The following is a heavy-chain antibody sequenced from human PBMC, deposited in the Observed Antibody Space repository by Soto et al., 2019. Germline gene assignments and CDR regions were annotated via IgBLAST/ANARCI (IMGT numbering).Heavy chain of an antibody. Sequence: SVKVSCKASGGTFSSYTISWVRQAPGQGLEWMGRIIPILGIANYAQKFQGRVTITADKSTSTAYMELSSLRSEDTAVYYCASYSGSYSRWFDPWGQGTLVTVSS. CDR1: GGTFSSYT. CDR2: IIPILGIA. D-gene: IGHD1-26*01. CDR3: ASYSGSYSRWFDP. V-gene: IGHV1-69*02. J-gene: IGHJ5*02.